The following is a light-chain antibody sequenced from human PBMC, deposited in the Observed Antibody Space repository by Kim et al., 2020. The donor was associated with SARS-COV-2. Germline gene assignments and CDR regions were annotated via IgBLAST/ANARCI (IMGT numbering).Light chain of an antibody. CDR2: ENN. Sequence: KTVTVYCTRSSGNIASSYVQWYQQRPGSAPSTLIYENNQRPSGVPDRFSGSIDSSSNSASLTLSGMKTEDEADYYCQSYDSSNHWVFGGGTKLTVL. CDR3: QSYDSSNHWV. V-gene: IGLV6-57*03. J-gene: IGLJ3*02. CDR1: SGNIASSY.